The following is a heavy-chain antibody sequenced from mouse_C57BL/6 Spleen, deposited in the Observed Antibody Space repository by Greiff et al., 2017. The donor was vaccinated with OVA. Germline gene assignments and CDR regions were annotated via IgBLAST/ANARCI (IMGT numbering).Heavy chain of an antibody. CDR1: GYSITSGYY. D-gene: IGHD3-3*01. Sequence: VQLQQSGPGLVKPSQSLSLTCSVTGYSITSGYYWNWIRQFPGNKLEWMGYISYDGSNNYNPSLKNRISITRDTSKDQFFLKLNSVNTWDTATYHCTKDGGRGFTNRGQGTLVTGTA. V-gene: IGHV3-6*01. CDR2: ISYDGSN. CDR3: TKDGGRGFTN. J-gene: IGHJ3*01.